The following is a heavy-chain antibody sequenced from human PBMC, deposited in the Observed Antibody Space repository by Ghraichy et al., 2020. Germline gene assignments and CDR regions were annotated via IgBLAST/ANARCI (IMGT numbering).Heavy chain of an antibody. CDR1: GGSISSYY. CDR2: IYYSGSTNY. D-gene: IGHD5-12*01. CDR3: ARDLRHSGYDYFDY. J-gene: IGHJ4*02. Sequence: SETLSLTCSVSGGSISSYYWHWIRQPPGKGLEWIGYIYYSGSTNYNYNPSLKSRVTISVDTSQNQLSLKLSSVTAADTAVYYCARDLRHSGYDYFDYWGQGALVPVSS. V-gene: IGHV4-59*01.